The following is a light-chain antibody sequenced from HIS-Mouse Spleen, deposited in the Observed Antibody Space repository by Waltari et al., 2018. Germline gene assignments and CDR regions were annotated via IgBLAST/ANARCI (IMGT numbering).Light chain of an antibody. V-gene: IGLV3-10*01. CDR3: YSTDSSGNHRV. Sequence: SYELTQPPSVPVPPGQTARITRSGDALPTKSAYLYQQKSGQAHVLVIYEDSKRPSGLPGRFSGSSPGTMATLTISGAQVEDEADYYCYSTDSSGNHRVFGGGTKLTVL. CDR1: ALPTKS. CDR2: EDS. J-gene: IGLJ2*01.